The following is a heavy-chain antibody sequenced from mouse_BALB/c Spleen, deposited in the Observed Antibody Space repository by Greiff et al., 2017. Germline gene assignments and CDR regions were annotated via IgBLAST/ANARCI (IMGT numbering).Heavy chain of an antibody. J-gene: IGHJ2*01. CDR3: ASEKLRPYYFDY. CDR1: GYTFTSYT. D-gene: IGHD1-2*01. Sequence: VQLQESAAELARPGASVKMFCKASGYTFTSYTIHWVKQKPGQGLEWIGYINPSSGYTEYNQKFKDKTTLTADKSSSTAYMQLSSLTSEDSAVYYCASEKLRPYYFDYWGQGTTLTVSS. CDR2: INPSSGYT. V-gene: IGHV1-4*02.